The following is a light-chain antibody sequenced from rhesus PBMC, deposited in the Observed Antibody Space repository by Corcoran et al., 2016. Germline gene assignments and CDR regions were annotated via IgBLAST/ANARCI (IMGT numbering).Light chain of an antibody. J-gene: IGKJ2*01. CDR2: DSS. CDR1: QSVSS. V-gene: IGKV3-35*01. CDR3: HQYSNWPR. Sequence: IVLTQSPATLSLSPGEGGTLSCRASQSVSSLAWYQQKPGQAPRLLIYDSSDRATGIPVRFSVSGYGTEFNLTISRLEPEDVGVYFGHQYSNWPRFGQGTKVEIK.